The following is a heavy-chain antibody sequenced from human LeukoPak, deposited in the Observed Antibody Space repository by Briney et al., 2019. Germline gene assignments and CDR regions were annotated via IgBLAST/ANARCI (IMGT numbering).Heavy chain of an antibody. CDR1: GYTFTNYA. J-gene: IGHJ4*02. V-gene: IGHV1-3*01. CDR3: ARDPSDTSAVADY. D-gene: IGHD6-19*01. Sequence: ASVKVSCKASGYTFTNYAVHWVRQAPGQRLEWMGWINAGNGNTEYSQNFQDRVTITRDTSATTAYMELSSLRSEDTAVYYCARDPSDTSAVADYWGQGTLVTVSS. CDR2: INAGNGNT.